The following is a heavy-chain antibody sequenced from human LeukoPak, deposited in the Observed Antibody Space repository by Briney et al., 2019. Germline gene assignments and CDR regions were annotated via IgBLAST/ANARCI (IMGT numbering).Heavy chain of an antibody. CDR1: GFTFSSYG. Sequence: GGSLRLSCAASGFTFSSYGMHWVRQAPGKGLEWVVVISYDGSNKYYADSVKGRFTISRDNSKNTLYLQMDSLRAEDTAVYYCAKDRGSGYDLYYFDYWGQGTLVTVSS. D-gene: IGHD5-12*01. J-gene: IGHJ4*02. CDR3: AKDRGSGYDLYYFDY. V-gene: IGHV3-30*18. CDR2: ISYDGSNK.